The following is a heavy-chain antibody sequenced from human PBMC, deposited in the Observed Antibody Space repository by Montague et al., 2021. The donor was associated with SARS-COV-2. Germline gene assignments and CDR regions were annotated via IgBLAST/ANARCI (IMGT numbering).Heavy chain of an antibody. D-gene: IGHD1-26*01. CDR1: GSTFSSYE. Sequence: SLRLSCAASGSTFSSYEMNWVRQAPGKGLEWVSYISSSGSTMYYADSVKGRFTISRDNAKNSLYLQMNSLRAEDTAVYYCARDRPRIVGATDFDYWGQGTLVTVSS. CDR3: ARDRPRIVGATDFDY. V-gene: IGHV3-48*03. J-gene: IGHJ4*02. CDR2: ISSSGSTM.